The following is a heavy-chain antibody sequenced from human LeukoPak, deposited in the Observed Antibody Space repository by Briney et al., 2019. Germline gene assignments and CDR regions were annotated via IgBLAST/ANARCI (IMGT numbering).Heavy chain of an antibody. CDR2: ISGDGSGT. CDR1: GFPFSGFW. CDR3: ARERVERQLGTAKGRANYGMDV. J-gene: IGHJ6*02. Sequence: GGSLRLSCAASGFPFSGFWMHWVRQAPGKGLVWVSRISGDGSGTSYADSVKGRFTISRDNTKNTLYLQMNSLRVEDTAVYYCARERVERQLGTAKGRANYGMDVWGQGTTVTVSS. D-gene: IGHD6-13*01. V-gene: IGHV3-74*01.